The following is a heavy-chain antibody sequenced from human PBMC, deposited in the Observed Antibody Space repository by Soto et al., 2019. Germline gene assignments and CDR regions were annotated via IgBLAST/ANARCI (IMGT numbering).Heavy chain of an antibody. CDR3: AKGYCSGGSCYYDHYSYYYGMDV. D-gene: IGHD2-15*01. CDR2: IDPSDSYT. V-gene: IGHV5-10-1*01. J-gene: IGHJ6*02. CDR1: GYSFTSYW. Sequence: GESLKISCKGSGYSFTSYWISWVRQMPGKGLEWMGRIDPSDSYTNYSPSFQGHVTISADKSISTAYLQWSSLKASDTAMYYCAKGYCSGGSCYYDHYSYYYGMDVWGQGTTVTVSS.